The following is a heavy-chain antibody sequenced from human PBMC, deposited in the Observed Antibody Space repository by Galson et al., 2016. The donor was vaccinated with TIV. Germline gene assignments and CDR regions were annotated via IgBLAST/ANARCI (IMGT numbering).Heavy chain of an antibody. J-gene: IGHJ4*02. CDR1: GFTVSSNF. Sequence: SLRLSCAASGFTVSSNFMSWVRQAPGKGLEWISIIYSDGRTYYTESVKGRFTISRDDSRNTLYFQMNALRAEDTAIYYCARELGESASENYYPGFDCWGQGTLVTVSS. CDR3: ARELGESASENYYPGFDC. V-gene: IGHV3-53*01. CDR2: IYSDGRT. D-gene: IGHD3-22*01.